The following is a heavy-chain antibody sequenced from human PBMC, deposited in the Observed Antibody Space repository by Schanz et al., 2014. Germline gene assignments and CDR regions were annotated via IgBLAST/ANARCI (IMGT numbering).Heavy chain of an antibody. CDR1: GGTFSRLT. J-gene: IGHJ4*02. CDR2: VIPILGVT. CDR3: ARDRLECGAECYSVEVFEI. V-gene: IGHV1-69*08. D-gene: IGHD2-21*01. Sequence: QVQLVQSGADVKKPGSSVRVSCKASGGTFSRLTFSWVRQAPGQGLEWMGRVIPILGVTHYAQKFQGRVTITADRSTSTAYMELSSLRSEDTAVYYCARDRLECGAECYSVEVFEIWGQGTLVIVSS.